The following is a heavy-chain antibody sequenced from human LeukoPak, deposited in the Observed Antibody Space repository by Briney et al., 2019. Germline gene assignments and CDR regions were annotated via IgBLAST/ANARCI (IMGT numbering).Heavy chain of an antibody. V-gene: IGHV3-23*01. D-gene: IGHD2-8*01. Sequence: GGSLRLSCLASGITFSSSSMSWVRQAPGKGLEWVSAISPGDYTAYYADSVKGRFTVSRDNSKNTLYLQMNSLRAEDTAVYYCANKPTLSCSHGVCVVIDYWGQGTLVTVSS. CDR1: GITFSSSS. J-gene: IGHJ4*02. CDR3: ANKPTLSCSHGVCVVIDY. CDR2: ISPGDYTA.